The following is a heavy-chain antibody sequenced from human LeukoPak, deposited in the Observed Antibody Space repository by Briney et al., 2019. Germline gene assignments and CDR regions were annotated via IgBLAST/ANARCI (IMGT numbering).Heavy chain of an antibody. CDR1: GFTFSSYG. J-gene: IGHJ6*03. D-gene: IGHD2-15*01. CDR3: AKNGRYCSGGSCYSRYYYMDV. CDR2: IRYDGSNK. Sequence: PGGSLRLSCAASGFTFSSYGMHWVRQAPGKGLEWVAFIRYDGSNKYYADSVKGRFTISRDNSKNTLYLQMNSLRAEDTAVYYCAKNGRYCSGGSCYSRYYYMDVWGKGTTVTISS. V-gene: IGHV3-30*02.